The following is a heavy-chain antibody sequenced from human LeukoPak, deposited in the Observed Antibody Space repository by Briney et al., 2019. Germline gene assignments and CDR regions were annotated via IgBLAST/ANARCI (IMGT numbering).Heavy chain of an antibody. CDR2: IKTKTEGGTT. CDR3: TTEIY. V-gene: IGHV3-15*01. J-gene: IGHJ4*02. CDR1: GFTFSDTW. Sequence: GGSLRVSCAASGFTFSDTWMRCVRQAPGKGLELAGRIKTKTEGGTTDYAPSVKGRFTMSRDDSKNTLYLQMNSLKSDDTAVYYCTTEIYWGQGTLVTVSS.